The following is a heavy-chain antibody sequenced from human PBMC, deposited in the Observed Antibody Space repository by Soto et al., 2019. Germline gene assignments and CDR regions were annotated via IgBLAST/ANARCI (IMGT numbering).Heavy chain of an antibody. CDR1: GFTFSSYA. CDR2: ISYDGSNK. J-gene: IGHJ4*02. Sequence: QVQLVESGGGVVQPGRSLRLSCAASGFTFSSYAMQWVRQAPGKGLEWVAVISYDGSNKYYADSVKGRFTISRDNSKNTLYLQMNSLRTEDTAVYYCVRPDYGSGSYPDYWGQGTLVTVSS. CDR3: VRPDYGSGSYPDY. D-gene: IGHD3-10*01. V-gene: IGHV3-30-3*01.